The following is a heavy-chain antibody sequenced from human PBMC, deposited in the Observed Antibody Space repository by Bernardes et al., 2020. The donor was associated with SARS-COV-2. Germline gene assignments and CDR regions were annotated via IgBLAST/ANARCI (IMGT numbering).Heavy chain of an antibody. V-gene: IGHV3-15*01. CDR3: TRIFRYYDILTGSYYYYGMDV. CDR1: GFTLRNAW. CDR2: IISKTDGGTQ. Sequence: GGSLRLSCAASGFTLRNAWMSWVRQAPGKGMEWVGRIISKTDGGTQDSAAPVKGRFTIPRDDSKNTLYLQMNSLKTEDTAVYYCTRIFRYYDILTGSYYYYGMDVWGQGTTVTVSS. D-gene: IGHD3-9*01. J-gene: IGHJ6*02.